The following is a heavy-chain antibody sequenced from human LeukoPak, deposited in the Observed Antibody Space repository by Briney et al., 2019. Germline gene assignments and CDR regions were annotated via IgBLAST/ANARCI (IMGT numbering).Heavy chain of an antibody. Sequence: GGSLRLSCAASGFTFSSYAMHWVRQAPGKGLEWVAVISYDGSSKYYADSVKGRFTISRDNSKNTLYLQMNSLRAEDTAVYYCARDYYGSGSYDYWGQGTLVTVSS. CDR1: GFTFSSYA. V-gene: IGHV3-30-3*01. D-gene: IGHD3-10*01. CDR3: ARDYYGSGSYDY. CDR2: ISYDGSSK. J-gene: IGHJ4*02.